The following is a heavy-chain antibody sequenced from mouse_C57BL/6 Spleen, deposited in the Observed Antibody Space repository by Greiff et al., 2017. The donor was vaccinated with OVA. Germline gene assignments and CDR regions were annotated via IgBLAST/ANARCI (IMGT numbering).Heavy chain of an antibody. J-gene: IGHJ2*01. CDR3: TNLRYYFDY. Sequence: VQLVESGAELVRPGASVTLSCKASGYTFTDYEMHWVKQTPVHGLEWIGAIDPETGGTAYNQKFKGKAILTADKSSSTAYMELRSLTSEDSAVYYCTNLRYYFDYWGQGTTLTVSS. V-gene: IGHV1-15*01. CDR1: GYTFTDYE. D-gene: IGHD1-1*01. CDR2: IDPETGGT.